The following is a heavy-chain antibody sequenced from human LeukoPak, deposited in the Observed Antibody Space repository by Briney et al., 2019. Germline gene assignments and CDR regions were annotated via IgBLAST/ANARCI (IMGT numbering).Heavy chain of an antibody. V-gene: IGHV5-51*01. J-gene: IGHJ4*02. CDR2: IYPGDSDT. CDR3: ARHNDWSIDY. CDR1: GYGFTTYW. D-gene: IGHD3-9*01. Sequence: GESLKISCKGSGYGFTTYWIGWVRQMPGKGLEWVGIIYPGDSDTRYSPSFQGQVTISADKSISTAYLQWSSLEASGTAIFYCARHNDWSIDYWGQGTLVTVSS.